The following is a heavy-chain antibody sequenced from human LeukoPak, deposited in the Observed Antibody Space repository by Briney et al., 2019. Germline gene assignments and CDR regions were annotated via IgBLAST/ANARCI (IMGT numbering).Heavy chain of an antibody. CDR2: TSHSGST. J-gene: IGHJ5*02. D-gene: IGHD6-19*01. CDR3: AKGAGPPWFDP. V-gene: IGHV4-34*01. Sequence: SETLSLTCAVSGGSFSGYYWTWIRQPPGKGLEWIGETSHSGSTNYNPSLKSRVTISIDTSTNQFSMQLSSVTAADTAVYYCAKGAGPPWFDPWGQGTLVTVSS. CDR1: GGSFSGYY.